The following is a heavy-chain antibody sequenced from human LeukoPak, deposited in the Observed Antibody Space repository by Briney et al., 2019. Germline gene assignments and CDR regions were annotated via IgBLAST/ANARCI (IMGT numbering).Heavy chain of an antibody. Sequence: SETPSLTSAVSGGSFSGYYWSWIPQPPGKGLEWIGEINHSGRTNYNPSLKSRVTISVDTSKNQFSLKLSSVTAADTAVYYCARPATVVPAAMFYWGQGSLVTVSS. CDR2: INHSGRT. V-gene: IGHV4-34*01. CDR1: GGSFSGYY. D-gene: IGHD2-2*01. CDR3: ARPATVVPAAMFY. J-gene: IGHJ4*02.